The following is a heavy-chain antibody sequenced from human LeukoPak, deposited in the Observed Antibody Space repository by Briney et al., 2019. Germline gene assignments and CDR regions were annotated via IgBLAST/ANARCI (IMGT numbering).Heavy chain of an antibody. V-gene: IGHV3-64*01. J-gene: IGHJ3*02. CDR1: GFTFSCYA. Sequence: GGSLRLSCAASGFTFSCYAMHWVRQTPGKGLEYASTISTNGGRTYYANSVKGRFTISRDNSKNTVYLQMGSLRAEDMAVYYCARERRGDDAFDIWGQGTMVTVSS. D-gene: IGHD3-16*01. CDR3: ARERRGDDAFDI. CDR2: ISTNGGRT.